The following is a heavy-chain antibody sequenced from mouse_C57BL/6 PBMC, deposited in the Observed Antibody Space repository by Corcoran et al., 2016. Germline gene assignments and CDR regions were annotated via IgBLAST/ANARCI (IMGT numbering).Heavy chain of an antibody. Sequence: EVQLQQSGPELVKPGASVKISCKASGYTFTDYYMNWVKQSHGKSLEWIGDINPNNGGTSYNQKFKGKATLTVDKSSSTAYMELRSLTSEDSAVYDCARPYYGSSYSWFAYWCQGTLVTVSA. J-gene: IGHJ3*01. CDR2: INPNNGGT. CDR3: ARPYYGSSYSWFAY. V-gene: IGHV1-26*01. CDR1: GYTFTDYY. D-gene: IGHD1-1*01.